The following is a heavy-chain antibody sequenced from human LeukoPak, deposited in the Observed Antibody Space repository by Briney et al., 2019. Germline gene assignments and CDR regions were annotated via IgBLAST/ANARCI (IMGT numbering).Heavy chain of an antibody. V-gene: IGHV3-9*01. CDR2: ISWNSGSI. D-gene: IGHD6-19*01. CDR1: GFTFDDYA. Sequence: PGGSLRLSCAASGFTFDDYAIHWVRQAPGKGLEWVSGISWNSGSIGYADSVKGRFTISRDNAKNSLYLQMNGLRVEDTALYYCAKAEGYSSGWYPDWGRGTLVTVSA. CDR3: AKAEGYSSGWYPD. J-gene: IGHJ4*02.